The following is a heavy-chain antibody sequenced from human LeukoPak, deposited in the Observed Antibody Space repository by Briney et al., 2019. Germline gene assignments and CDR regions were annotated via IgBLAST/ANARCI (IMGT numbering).Heavy chain of an antibody. J-gene: IGHJ1*01. CDR1: GYSFTSYW. CDR2: IYPGDSDT. Sequence: GESLKISCKGSGYSFTSYWIGWVRQMPGKGLEWMGIIYPGDSDTRYSPSFQGQVTISADKSISTAYLQCSSLKASDTAMYYCARITMVRGVIEYFQHWGQGTLVTVSS. CDR3: ARITMVRGVIEYFQH. D-gene: IGHD3-10*01. V-gene: IGHV5-51*01.